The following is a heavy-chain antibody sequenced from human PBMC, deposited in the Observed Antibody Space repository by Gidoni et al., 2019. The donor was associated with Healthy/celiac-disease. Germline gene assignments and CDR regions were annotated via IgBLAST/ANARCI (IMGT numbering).Heavy chain of an antibody. CDR2: ISGSGGST. CDR1: GFTFSSYA. J-gene: IGHJ6*02. V-gene: IGHV3-23*01. CDR3: AKDKSTYYDFWSGYSYYGMDV. Sequence: EVQLLESGGGLVQPGGSLRPSCSASGFTFSSYAMSWVRQAPGKGLEWVSAISGSGGSTYYADSVKGRFTISRDNSKNTLYLQMNSLRAEDTAVYYCAKDKSTYYDFWSGYSYYGMDVWGQGTTVTVSS. D-gene: IGHD3-3*01.